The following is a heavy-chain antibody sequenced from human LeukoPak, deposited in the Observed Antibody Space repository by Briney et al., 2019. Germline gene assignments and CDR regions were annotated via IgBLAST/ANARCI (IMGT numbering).Heavy chain of an antibody. CDR1: GFTFNSYA. D-gene: IGHD2-2*01. J-gene: IGHJ4*02. CDR2: ISGSGGST. V-gene: IGHV3-23*01. CDR3: AKGYCSSTSCSYYFDY. Sequence: GGSLRLSCAASGFTFNSYAMSWVRQAPGKGLEWVSAISGSGGSTYYADSVKGRFTISRDNSKNTLYLQMNSLRAEDTAVYYCAKGYCSSTSCSYYFDYWGQGTLVTVSS.